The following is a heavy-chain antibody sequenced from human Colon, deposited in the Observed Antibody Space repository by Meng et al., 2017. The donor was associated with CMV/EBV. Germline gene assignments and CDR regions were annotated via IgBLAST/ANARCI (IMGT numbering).Heavy chain of an antibody. J-gene: IGHJ4*02. Sequence: SETLSLTCTVSGGSISSGDYYWSWICQPPGKGLEWIGYIYYSGSTYYNPSLKSRVTISVDTSKNQFSLKLSSVTAADTAVYYCAREGYCSSTSCPDTSDYWGQGTLVTVSS. CDR1: GGSISSGDYY. V-gene: IGHV4-30-4*08. CDR3: AREGYCSSTSCPDTSDY. CDR2: IYYSGST. D-gene: IGHD2-2*01.